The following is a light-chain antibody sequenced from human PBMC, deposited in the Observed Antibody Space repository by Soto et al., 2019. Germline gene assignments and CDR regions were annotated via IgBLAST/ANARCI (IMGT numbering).Light chain of an antibody. Sequence: EIVLTQSPGSLSLSPGERATLSCRASQSVDSSFFAWYQQKHGQAPRLLIYGASTRATGIPDRFSGRGSGTDFTLTITRLEPEDFAVYYCQQYVSSVTFGQGTKVEIK. V-gene: IGKV3-20*01. CDR1: QSVDSSF. CDR2: GAS. CDR3: QQYVSSVT. J-gene: IGKJ1*01.